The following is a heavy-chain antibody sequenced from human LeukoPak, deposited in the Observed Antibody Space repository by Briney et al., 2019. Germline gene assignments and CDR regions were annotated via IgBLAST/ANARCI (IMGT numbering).Heavy chain of an antibody. CDR3: ARNPLSDYGDPYYFDY. J-gene: IGHJ4*02. D-gene: IGHD4-17*01. CDR1: GGTFSSYA. CDR2: IIPIFGTA. Sequence: SVKVSCKASGGTFSSYAISWVRQAPGQGLEWMGGIIPIFGTANYAQKFQGRVTITADKSTSTAYMELSSLRSEDTAVYYCARNPLSDYGDPYYFDYWGQGTLVTVSS. V-gene: IGHV1-69*06.